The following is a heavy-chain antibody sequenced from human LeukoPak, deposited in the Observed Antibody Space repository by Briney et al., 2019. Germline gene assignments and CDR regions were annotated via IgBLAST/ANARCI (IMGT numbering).Heavy chain of an antibody. V-gene: IGHV3-30*18. CDR1: GFTFSSYG. D-gene: IGHD3-22*01. CDR2: ISYDGSNK. CDR3: AKGEVYYYDSSGYYY. J-gene: IGHJ4*02. Sequence: GRSLRLSCAASGFTFSSYGMHWVRQAPGKGLEWVAVISYDGSNKYYADSVKGRFTISRDNSKNTLYLQMNSLRAEDTAVYYCAKGEVYYYDSSGYYYWGQGTLVTVSS.